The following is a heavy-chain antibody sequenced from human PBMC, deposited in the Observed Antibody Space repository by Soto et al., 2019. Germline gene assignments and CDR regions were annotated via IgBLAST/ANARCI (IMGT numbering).Heavy chain of an antibody. CDR3: ARAISSGGRFSGMDV. CDR2: STPVLDMA. Sequence: QVQLVQSGAEVKKPGSSVRVSCKASGGTFRSNTLSWVRQAPGQGLEWMGRSTPVLDMADYEQKFQDRLTITADKSKTTVYMELGSLRSEDTAIYYCARAISSGGRFSGMDVWGQGTTVTVSS. V-gene: IGHV1-69*02. J-gene: IGHJ6*02. CDR1: GGTFRSNT. D-gene: IGHD3-16*01.